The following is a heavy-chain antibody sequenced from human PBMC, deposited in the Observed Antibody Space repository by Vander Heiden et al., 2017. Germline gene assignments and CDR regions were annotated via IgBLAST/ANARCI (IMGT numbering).Heavy chain of an antibody. D-gene: IGHD3-10*01. J-gene: IGHJ6*02. CDR1: GFTFRSHP. CDR2: ISGTGGDT. CDR3: AKHSGGYLLTYSFYGMDV. V-gene: IGHV3-23*01. Sequence: EVQLLESGGGLVQPGGSLSLSCAASGFTFRSHPMSWVRQAPGKGLEWVSAISGTGGDTYSANSVKGRFTISRDNSKNTVYLQLNSLRDEDTAIYYCAKHSGGYLLTYSFYGMDVWGQGTTVTVSS.